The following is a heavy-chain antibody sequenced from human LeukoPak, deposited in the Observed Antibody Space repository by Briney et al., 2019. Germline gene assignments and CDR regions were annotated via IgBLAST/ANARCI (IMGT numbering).Heavy chain of an antibody. V-gene: IGHV3-73*01. D-gene: IGHD6-19*01. CDR3: SRHLYSSAWYEEN. CDR2: IRSKADSHAT. J-gene: IGHJ4*02. CDR1: GFTFSGSA. Sequence: GGALKLSCAASGFTFSGSAVHWVRQASRKGLEWVGHIRSKADSHATAHAASVQGRFTISRDDSNNTAYLHMNSLKIEDAAVYFCSRHLYSSAWYEENWGQGTLVTVSS.